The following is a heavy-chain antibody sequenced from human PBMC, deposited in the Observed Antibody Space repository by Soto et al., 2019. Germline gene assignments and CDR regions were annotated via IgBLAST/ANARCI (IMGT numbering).Heavy chain of an antibody. D-gene: IGHD6-13*01. V-gene: IGHV6-1*01. CDR2: TYCRSKWYN. CDR3: ARDLDDSSSWYVLDY. Sequence: SQTLSLPCAISGDSVSSNSATWNWIRQSPSRGLEWLGRTYCRSKWYNDYAVSVKSRITINPDTSKNQFALQMNSVNPEDTAVYYCARDLDDSSSWYVLDYWGQGTLVTVSS. CDR1: GDSVSSNSAT. J-gene: IGHJ4*02.